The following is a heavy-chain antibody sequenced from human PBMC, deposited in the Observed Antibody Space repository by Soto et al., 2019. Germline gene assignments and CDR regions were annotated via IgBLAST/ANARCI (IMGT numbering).Heavy chain of an antibody. Sequence: EGQVVESGGDLVQPGASLTISCAASGFTFSTYAMSWVRQAPGKGLEWVSGIHKTGTITFYADSVKGRFTISRDNSKNTLYLHMRSLRDGDTAVYYCVRDLNYKFFFDLWGQGNLVTVSS. CDR1: GFTFSTYA. J-gene: IGHJ4*02. V-gene: IGHV3-23*05. D-gene: IGHD3-10*01. CDR2: IHKTGTIT. CDR3: VRDLNYKFFFDL.